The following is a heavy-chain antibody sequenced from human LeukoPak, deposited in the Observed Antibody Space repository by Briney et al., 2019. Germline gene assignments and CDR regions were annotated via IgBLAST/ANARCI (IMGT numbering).Heavy chain of an antibody. CDR2: IRYDGSNK. Sequence: GGSLRLSCAASGSTLSSYGTHWVRQAPGKGLEWGAFIRYDGSNKYYADSVKGRFTISRDNSKNTLYLQMNSLRAEDTAVYYCAKRYDRAPHDAFDIWGQGTMVTVSS. CDR1: GSTLSSYG. V-gene: IGHV3-30*02. J-gene: IGHJ3*02. CDR3: AKRYDRAPHDAFDI. D-gene: IGHD3-22*01.